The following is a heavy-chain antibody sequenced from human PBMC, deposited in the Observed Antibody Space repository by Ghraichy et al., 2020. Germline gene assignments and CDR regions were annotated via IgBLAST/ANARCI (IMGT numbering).Heavy chain of an antibody. CDR2: IRGDATVK. V-gene: IGHV3-30*02. J-gene: IGHJ4*02. D-gene: IGHD1-1*01. Sequence: GGSLRLSCAASGFTFSSYGMHWVRQPPGKGLEWVAFIRGDATVKYYGESVKGSFIISRDNSKDTLFLEMNSLRDEDTGVYYCAKDSVPKTGRTSDQPGTDYWGRGSLVTVTS. CDR3: AKDSVPKTGRTSDQPGTDY. CDR1: GFTFSSYG.